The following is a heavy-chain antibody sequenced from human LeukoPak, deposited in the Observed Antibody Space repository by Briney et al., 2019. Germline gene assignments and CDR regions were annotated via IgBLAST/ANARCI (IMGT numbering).Heavy chain of an antibody. J-gene: IGHJ4*02. Sequence: SVKVSCKASGYTFTSYAMNWVRQAPGQGLEWMGGIIPILGTTTYAQKLQGRVRITADESTSTTYMELSSLRSEDTAVYYCAKDIAAAGPDYWGQGTLVTVSS. V-gene: IGHV1-69*13. D-gene: IGHD6-13*01. CDR2: IIPILGTT. CDR1: GYTFTSYA. CDR3: AKDIAAAGPDY.